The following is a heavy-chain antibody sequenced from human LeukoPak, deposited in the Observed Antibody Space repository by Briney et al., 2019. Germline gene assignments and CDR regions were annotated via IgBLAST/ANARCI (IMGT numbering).Heavy chain of an antibody. CDR1: GFTFSSYA. J-gene: IGHJ4*02. CDR2: ISGSGGST. V-gene: IGHV3-23*01. D-gene: IGHD1-26*01. Sequence: GGSLRLSCAASGFTFSSYAMSWVRQAPGKGLEWVSAISGSGGSTYYADSVKGRFTISRDSSKNMLYLQMNSLRAEDTAVYFCAKDVGNLYYFDHWGQGTLVTVSS. CDR3: AKDVGNLYYFDH.